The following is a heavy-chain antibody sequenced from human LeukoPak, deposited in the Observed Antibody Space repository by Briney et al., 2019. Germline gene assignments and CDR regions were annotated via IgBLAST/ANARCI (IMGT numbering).Heavy chain of an antibody. J-gene: IGHJ4*02. Sequence: GSLRLSCAASGIIANTNYMTWVRQAPGRGLEWVSFIYADGNTYYADSVKGRFTISRDISKNAVYLQMNSLRAEDTAVYYCARDSYGDANFDSWGQGTLVTVSS. CDR3: ARDSYGDANFDS. D-gene: IGHD4-17*01. CDR1: GIIANTNY. V-gene: IGHV3-53*01. CDR2: IYADGNT.